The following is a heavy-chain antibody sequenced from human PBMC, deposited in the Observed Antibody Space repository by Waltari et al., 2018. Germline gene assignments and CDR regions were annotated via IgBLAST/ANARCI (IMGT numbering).Heavy chain of an antibody. CDR3: ARSTGYSSGWYLPYGMDV. D-gene: IGHD6-19*01. V-gene: IGHV6-1*01. CDR1: GDSGPSNSAA. J-gene: IGHJ6*02. Sequence: QVQLQQSGPGLVKPSQTLSLTCAISGDSGPSNSAAWNWIRQSPSRGLEWLGRTYYRSKWYNDYAVSVKSRITINPDTSKNQFSLQLNSVTPEDTAVYYCARSTGYSSGWYLPYGMDVWGQGTTVTVSS. CDR2: TYYRSKWYN.